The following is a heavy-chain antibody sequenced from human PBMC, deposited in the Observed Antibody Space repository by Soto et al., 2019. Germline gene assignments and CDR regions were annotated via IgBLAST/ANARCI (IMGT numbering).Heavy chain of an antibody. D-gene: IGHD1-1*01. V-gene: IGHV1-18*01. CDR1: GYAFTTYG. CDR2: ISAHNGNT. J-gene: IGHJ4*02. Sequence: QVHLVQSGAEVKKPGASVKVSCKGSGYAFTTYGITWVRQAPGQGLEWMGWISAHNGNTNYAQKLQARVTVTRDTTTNTAYRGLRSLGSADSSVYYGARGRYGDYWGQGALVTVSS. CDR3: ARGRYGDY.